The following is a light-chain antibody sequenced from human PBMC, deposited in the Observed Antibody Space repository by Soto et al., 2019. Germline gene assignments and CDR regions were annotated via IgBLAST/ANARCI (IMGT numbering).Light chain of an antibody. Sequence: EIVLTLSLGTLSLSPGERATLSCRASQSVSSSYLAWYPRKPGQAPRLLIYGASSRATGIPDRFSGSGSGTDFTLTISRLEPEDFAVYYCQQYGSSPPGITCGQGTRL. CDR2: GAS. CDR3: QQYGSSPPGIT. CDR1: QSVSSSY. J-gene: IGKJ5*01. V-gene: IGKV3-20*01.